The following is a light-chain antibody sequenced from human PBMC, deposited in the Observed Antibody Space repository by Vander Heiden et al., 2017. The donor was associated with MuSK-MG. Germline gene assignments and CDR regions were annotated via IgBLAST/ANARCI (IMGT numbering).Light chain of an antibody. CDR3: QQRTNWPPEFT. J-gene: IGKJ3*01. V-gene: IGKV3-11*01. Sequence: EIVLTQSPATLSLSPGERATLSCRASQSVGSSLAWYQQKPGQAPRLLIYDASTRATGIPARFSGSGSGTDFTLTISSLEPEDVAVYYCQQRTNWPPEFTFGPGTKVDIK. CDR2: DAS. CDR1: QSVGSS.